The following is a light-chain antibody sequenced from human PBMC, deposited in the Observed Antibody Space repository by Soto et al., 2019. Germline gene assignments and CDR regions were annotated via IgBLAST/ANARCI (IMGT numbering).Light chain of an antibody. J-gene: IGKJ1*01. V-gene: IGKV3-20*01. CDR2: GAS. CDR3: QYYGGSPRT. Sequence: ELVLTQSPGTLSLSPGERATLSCRASQSVDSRFLGWYQQKAGQAPRLLIYGASSRATGIPDSFSGSGSGTDFTLTISRLEPQDFAVYYCQYYGGSPRTFGQGTKVEI. CDR1: QSVDSRF.